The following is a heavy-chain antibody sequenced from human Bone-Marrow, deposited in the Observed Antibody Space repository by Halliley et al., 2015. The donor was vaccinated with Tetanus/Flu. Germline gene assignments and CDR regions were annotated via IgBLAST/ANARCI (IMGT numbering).Heavy chain of an antibody. J-gene: IGHJ6*02. CDR3: ATDPNKWNPLLGMDV. Sequence: ISYDGTNKYYADSVKGRFTISRDDSKNTLYLQKNSLRAEDTAVYYGATDPNKWNPLLGMDVWGQGTTVTVSS. V-gene: IGHV3-30-3*01. D-gene: IGHD1-20*01. CDR2: ISYDGTNK.